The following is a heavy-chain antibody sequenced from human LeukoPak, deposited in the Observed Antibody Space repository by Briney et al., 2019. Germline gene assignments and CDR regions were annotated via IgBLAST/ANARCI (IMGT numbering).Heavy chain of an antibody. V-gene: IGHV1-69*13. D-gene: IGHD3-16*02. CDR3: ARARRTYDYVWGSYLPFDY. CDR2: IIPIFGTA. J-gene: IGHJ4*02. Sequence: SVKVSCKASGGTFSSYAISWVRQAPRQGLEWMGGIIPIFGTANYAQKFQGRVTITADESTSTAYMELSSLRSEDTAVYYCARARRTYDYVWGSYLPFDYWGQGTLVTVSS. CDR1: GGTFSSYA.